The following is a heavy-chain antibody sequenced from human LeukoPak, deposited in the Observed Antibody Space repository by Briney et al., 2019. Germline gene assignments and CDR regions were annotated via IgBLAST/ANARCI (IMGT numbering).Heavy chain of an antibody. Sequence: GASVKVSCKVSGYTLTELSMHWVRQAPGKGLEWMGGFDPEDGETIYAQKFQGRVTMTEDTSTDTAYMELSSLRSEDTAVYYCATDLRRWELLDYYGMDVWGQGTTVTVSS. J-gene: IGHJ6*02. V-gene: IGHV1-24*01. CDR3: ATDLRRWELLDYYGMDV. CDR1: GYTLTELS. D-gene: IGHD1-26*01. CDR2: FDPEDGET.